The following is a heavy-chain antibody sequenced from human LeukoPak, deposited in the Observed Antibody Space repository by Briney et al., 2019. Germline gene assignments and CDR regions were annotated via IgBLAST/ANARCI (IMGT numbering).Heavy chain of an antibody. CDR3: AKDSRCSSTSCSYYYYGMDV. CDR1: GFTFSNYA. D-gene: IGHD2-2*01. J-gene: IGHJ6*02. Sequence: PGGSLRLSCAASGFTFSNYAMAWLRQAPGKGLEWVSGIYSTGTTYYADSVKGRFTISRDNSKNTLYLQMNSLRAEDTAVYYCAKDSRCSSTSCSYYYYGMDVWGQGTTVTVSS. CDR2: IYSTGTT. V-gene: IGHV3-23*05.